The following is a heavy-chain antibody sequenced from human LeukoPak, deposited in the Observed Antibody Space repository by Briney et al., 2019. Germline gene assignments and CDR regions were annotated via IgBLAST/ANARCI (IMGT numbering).Heavy chain of an antibody. D-gene: IGHD2-2*01. J-gene: IGHJ5*02. CDR1: GYTFTGYY. V-gene: IGHV1-2*02. CDR3: ARDDSRGVVPAAPSWFDP. Sequence: GASVKVSCKAPGYTFTGYYMHWVRQAPGQGLEWMGWINPNSGGTNYAQKFQGRVTMTRDTSISTAYMELSRLRSDDTAVYYCARDDSRGVVPAAPSWFDPWGQGTLVTVSS. CDR2: INPNSGGT.